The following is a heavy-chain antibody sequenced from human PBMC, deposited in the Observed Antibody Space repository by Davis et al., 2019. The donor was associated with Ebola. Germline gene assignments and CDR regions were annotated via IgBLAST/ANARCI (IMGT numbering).Heavy chain of an antibody. V-gene: IGHV3-21*04. CDR2: ISSSSSYI. CDR1: GFTFSSYS. J-gene: IGHJ4*02. CDR3: AKSSSSMTIFGVETDY. D-gene: IGHD3-3*01. Sequence: GGSLRLSCAASGFTFSSYSMNWVRQAPGKGLEWVSSISSSSSYIYYADSVKGRFTISRDNSRNTLYLQMNTLRAEDTAVYYCAKSSSSMTIFGVETDYWGQGTLVTVSS.